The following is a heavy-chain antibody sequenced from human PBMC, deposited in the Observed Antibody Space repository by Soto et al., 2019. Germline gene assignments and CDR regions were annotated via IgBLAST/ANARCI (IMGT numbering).Heavy chain of an antibody. V-gene: IGHV4-31*03. CDR1: GDFISSGGYY. D-gene: IGHD3-22*01. J-gene: IGHJ4*02. CDR2: IYSSGTT. Sequence: QVQLQESGPGLVKPSQTLSLTCTVSGDFISSGGYYWSWIRQLPGKGLEWIGYIYSSGTTYYNPSLKSRIAISVDTSKNQFSLNLSSVTAADSVVYYCARIDSSGYYFGYWGQGTLVIVFS. CDR3: ARIDSSGYYFGY.